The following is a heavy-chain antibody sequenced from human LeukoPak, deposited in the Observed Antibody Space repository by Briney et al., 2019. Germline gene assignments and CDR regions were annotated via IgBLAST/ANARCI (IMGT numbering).Heavy chain of an antibody. CDR3: AGDRTTVTNFDY. Sequence: PSETLSLTCTVSGGSIRSSYYYWGWIRQPPGKGLEWIGSIYDSGSTYYNPSLKSRVTISVDTSKNQFSLKLNSVTAADTAVYYCAGDRTTVTNFDYWGQGTLVTVSS. J-gene: IGHJ4*02. V-gene: IGHV4-39*01. CDR2: IYDSGST. CDR1: GGSIRSSYYY. D-gene: IGHD4-17*01.